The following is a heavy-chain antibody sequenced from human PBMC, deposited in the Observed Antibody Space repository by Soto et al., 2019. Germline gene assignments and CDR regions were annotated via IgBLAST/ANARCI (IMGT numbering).Heavy chain of an antibody. D-gene: IGHD4-4*01. Sequence: PSETLSLTCTVSGGSISSYYWSWIRQPPGKGLEWIGNIHYGGSTNYSPSLKSRVTMSIDLSRNQFSLSLNSVTAADTALYYCARVQLLPEDVFNLWGQGTMVTVSS. CDR3: ARVQLLPEDVFNL. CDR1: GGSISSYY. J-gene: IGHJ3*01. CDR2: IHYGGST. V-gene: IGHV4-59*01.